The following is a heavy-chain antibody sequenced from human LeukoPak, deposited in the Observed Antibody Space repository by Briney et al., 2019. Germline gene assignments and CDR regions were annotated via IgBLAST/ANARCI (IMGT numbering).Heavy chain of an antibody. J-gene: IGHJ6*03. CDR3: ARGPRDYGDYDFSYMDV. CDR2: MNPNSGNT. V-gene: IGHV1-8*03. CDR1: GYTFTSYD. Sequence: ASVKVSCKASGYTFTSYDINWVRQATGQGLEWMGWMNPNSGNTGYAQKFQGRVTITRNTSISTAYMELSSLRSEDTAVYYCARGPRDYGDYDFSYMDVWGKGPRSPSP. D-gene: IGHD4-17*01.